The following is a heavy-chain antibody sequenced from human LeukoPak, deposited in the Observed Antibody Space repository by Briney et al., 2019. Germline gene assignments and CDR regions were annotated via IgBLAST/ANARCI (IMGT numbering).Heavy chain of an antibody. Sequence: ASVKVSCKASGYTFTSYGISWVRQAPGQGLEWMGWISAYNGNTNYAQKFQGRVTITADKSTSTAYMELSSLRSEDTAVYYCARLNYYDSFPPGGYWGQGTLVTVSS. CDR3: ARLNYYDSFPPGGY. V-gene: IGHV1-18*01. CDR2: ISAYNGNT. CDR1: GYTFTSYG. J-gene: IGHJ4*02. D-gene: IGHD3-22*01.